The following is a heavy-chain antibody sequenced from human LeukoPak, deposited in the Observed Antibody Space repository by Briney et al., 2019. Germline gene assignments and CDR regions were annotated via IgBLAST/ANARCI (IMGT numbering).Heavy chain of an antibody. CDR3: ARELITLERQPYGMDV. D-gene: IGHD1-1*01. CDR2: MNPNSGNT. V-gene: IGHV1-8*02. J-gene: IGHJ6*02. Sequence: ASVTVSCTASGGTFSSYAISWVRQAPGQGLEWMGWMNPNSGNTGYAQKFQGRVTMTRNTSISTAYMELSSLRSEDTAVYYCARELITLERQPYGMDVWGQGTTVTVSS. CDR1: GGTFSSYA.